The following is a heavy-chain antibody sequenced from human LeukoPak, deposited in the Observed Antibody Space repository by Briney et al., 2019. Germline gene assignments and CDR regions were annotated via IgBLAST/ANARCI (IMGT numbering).Heavy chain of an antibody. CDR1: GGSISSYY. Sequence: SETLSLTCTVSGGSISSYYWSWIRQPPGKGLEWIGYIYYSGSTNYNPSLKSRVTISVDTSKNQFSLKLSSVTAADTAVYYCARENMRSYCSGRSCYSLEAFDIWGQGTMVTVSS. D-gene: IGHD2-15*01. CDR3: ARENMRSYCSGRSCYSLEAFDI. V-gene: IGHV4-59*01. J-gene: IGHJ3*02. CDR2: IYYSGST.